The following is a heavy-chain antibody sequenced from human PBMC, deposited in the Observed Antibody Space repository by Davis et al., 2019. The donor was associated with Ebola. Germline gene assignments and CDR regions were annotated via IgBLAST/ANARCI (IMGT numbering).Heavy chain of an antibody. J-gene: IGHJ4*02. V-gene: IGHV1-2*04. CDR3: ARMQLRGYYFDY. D-gene: IGHD6-6*01. Sequence: ASVKVSCKASGYTFTGYYMHWVRQAPGQGLAWMGWINPNSGGTNYAQKFQGWVTMTRDTSISTAYMELSRLRSDDTAVYYCARMQLRGYYFDYWGQGTLVTVSS. CDR2: INPNSGGT. CDR1: GYTFTGYY.